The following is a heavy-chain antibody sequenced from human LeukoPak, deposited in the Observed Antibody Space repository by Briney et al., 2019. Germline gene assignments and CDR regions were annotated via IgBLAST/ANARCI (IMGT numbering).Heavy chain of an antibody. D-gene: IGHD2-8*01. CDR3: ARDWGIVLTVYHNDL. CDR2: IKQDGSEK. Sequence: PGRSLRLSCAASGFTFSRYWMSWVRQAPGKGLEWVANIKQDGSEKYYVDSVKGRFTISRDNAKKSVYLQMNSLRAEDTAVYYCARDWGIVLTVYHNDLWGQGTPVTVSS. V-gene: IGHV3-7*05. J-gene: IGHJ4*02. CDR1: GFTFSRYW.